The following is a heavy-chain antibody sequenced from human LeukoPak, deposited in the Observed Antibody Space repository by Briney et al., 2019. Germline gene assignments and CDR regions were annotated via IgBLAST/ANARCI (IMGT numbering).Heavy chain of an antibody. CDR1: GFTFSSYA. D-gene: IGHD4-11*01. Sequence: PGGSLRLSCAAPGFTFSSYAMHWVRQAPGKGLEYVSAISSNGGSTYYANSVKGRFTISRDNSKNTLYLQMGSLRAEDMAVYYCARGPYSNYVYYYYGMDVWGQGTTVTVSS. CDR3: ARGPYSNYVYYYYGMDV. V-gene: IGHV3-64*01. CDR2: ISSNGGST. J-gene: IGHJ6*02.